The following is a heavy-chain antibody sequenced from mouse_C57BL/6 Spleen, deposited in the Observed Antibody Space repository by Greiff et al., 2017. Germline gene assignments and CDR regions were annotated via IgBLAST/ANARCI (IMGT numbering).Heavy chain of an antibody. CDR3: ARGGTTVVATKAMDD. Sequence: EVQLVEPGGDLVKPGGSLKLSCAASGFTFTSYGMSWVRQTPGKRLEWVATISSGGSYTNYPESVKGRVTISGDNAKNTLYLQMSSLKSEDTAMYYCARGGTTVVATKAMDDWGQGTSVTVST. D-gene: IGHD1-1*01. V-gene: IGHV5-6*01. CDR2: ISSGGSYT. J-gene: IGHJ4*01. CDR1: GFTFTSYG.